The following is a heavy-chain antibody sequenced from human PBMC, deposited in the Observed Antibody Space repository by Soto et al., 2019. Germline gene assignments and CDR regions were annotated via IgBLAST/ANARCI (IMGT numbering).Heavy chain of an antibody. D-gene: IGHD4-17*01. CDR1: GGSISSGGYY. Sequence: PSETLSLTCTVSGGSISSGGYYWSWIRQHPGKGLEWIGYIYYSGSTYYNPSLKSRVTISVDTSKNQFSLKLSSVTAADTAVYYCARLRYGDYTVYWYFDLWGRGTLVTVSS. V-gene: IGHV4-31*03. J-gene: IGHJ2*01. CDR2: IYYSGST. CDR3: ARLRYGDYTVYWYFDL.